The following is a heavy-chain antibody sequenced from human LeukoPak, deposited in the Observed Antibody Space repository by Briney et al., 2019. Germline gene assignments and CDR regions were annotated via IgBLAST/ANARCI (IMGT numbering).Heavy chain of an antibody. J-gene: IGHJ4*02. V-gene: IGHV3-48*04. CDR3: ASSLLVSHDN. CDR1: GFIFNSHS. Sequence: GGSLRLSCAASGFIFNSHSMNWVRQAPGQGLEWVSYISSSGSTIYYADSMKGRFTISRDNAKNSLYLEMNSLRPEDTALYYCASSLLVSHDNWGQGTLVTVSS. CDR2: ISSSGSTI.